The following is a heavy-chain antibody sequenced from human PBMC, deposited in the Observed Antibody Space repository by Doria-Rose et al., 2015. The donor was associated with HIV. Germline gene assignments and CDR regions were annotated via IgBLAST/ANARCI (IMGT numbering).Heavy chain of an antibody. J-gene: IGHJ4*02. CDR2: TYYTGTS. D-gene: IGHD3-3*01. V-gene: IGHV4-31*03. Sequence: SGPGLVKPSETLSLTCSVSGASVSSRGYYWNWIRHVPGKGLESLGYTYYTGTSDYSPSLKSRLNMAVDTSKNQFSLKLSFVTVADTAVYYCARMGSYRELDYWGQGALVIVSA. CDR3: ARMGSYRELDY. CDR1: GASVSSRGYY.